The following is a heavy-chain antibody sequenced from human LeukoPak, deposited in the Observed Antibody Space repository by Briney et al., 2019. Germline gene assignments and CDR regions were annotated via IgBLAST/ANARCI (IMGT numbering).Heavy chain of an antibody. Sequence: ASVKVSCKASGYNFFSYGITWVRQAPGQGLEWMGWVSAYADNTNYVQKFPGRVTMTTDTSTSTAYMELRSLRSDDTAVYYCARDCIGCHGFDSWGQGTLVTVSS. CDR1: GYNFFSYG. CDR3: ARDCIGCHGFDS. CDR2: VSAYADNT. J-gene: IGHJ4*02. V-gene: IGHV1-18*01. D-gene: IGHD1-26*01.